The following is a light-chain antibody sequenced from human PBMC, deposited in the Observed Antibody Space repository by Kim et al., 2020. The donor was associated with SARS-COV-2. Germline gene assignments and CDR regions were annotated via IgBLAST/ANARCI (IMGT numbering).Light chain of an antibody. CDR1: SSHIGPNT. CDR2: TIN. CDR3: GAWDDTLKGYV. J-gene: IGLJ1*01. Sequence: GRWITISCSRSSSHIGPNTVNWYQQLPGAAPKLLIYTINQRPSGVPDRFSGSKSGTSASLVISGLQSEDEGDYYCGAWDDTLKGYVFGTGTKVTVL. V-gene: IGLV1-44*01.